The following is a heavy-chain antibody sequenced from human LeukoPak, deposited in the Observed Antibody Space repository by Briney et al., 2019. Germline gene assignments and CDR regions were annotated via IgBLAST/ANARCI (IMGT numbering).Heavy chain of an antibody. V-gene: IGHV4-34*01. J-gene: IGHJ5*02. Sequence: SDTLSLTCAVYGGSFSGYYWSWIRQPPGKGLEWIGEINHSGSTNYDPSLKSRVTISVDTSKNQLSLKLSSVTAADTAVYYCARGRWFDPWGQGTLVTVSS. CDR2: INHSGST. CDR3: ARGRWFDP. CDR1: GGSFSGYY.